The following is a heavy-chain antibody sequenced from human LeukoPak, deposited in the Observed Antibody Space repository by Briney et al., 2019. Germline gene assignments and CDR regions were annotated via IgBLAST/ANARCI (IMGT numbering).Heavy chain of an antibody. V-gene: IGHV3-21*01. J-gene: IGHJ4*02. CDR1: GFTFSSYS. CDR3: ARSPDFDY. Sequence: PGGSLRLSCAASGFTFSSYSMNWVRQAPGKGLEWVSSIRSSSSYIYYADSVKGRFTISRDDAKNSLYLQMNSLRAEDTAVYYCARSPDFDYWGQGTLVTVSS. CDR2: IRSSSSYI.